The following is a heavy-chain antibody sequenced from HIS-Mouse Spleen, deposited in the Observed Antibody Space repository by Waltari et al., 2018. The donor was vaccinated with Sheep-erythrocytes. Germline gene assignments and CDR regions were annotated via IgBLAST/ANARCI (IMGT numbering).Heavy chain of an antibody. V-gene: IGHV1-69*01. CDR2: IIPIFGTA. Sequence: QVQLVQSGAEVKKPGSSVKVSCKASGGTFSSYAISWVRQAPGQGLEWMGGIIPIFGTANYAQKFQGRVTITAGESTSTAYMELSSLRSEDTAVYYCARDTSSDSSGWHDAFDIWGQGTMVTVSS. J-gene: IGHJ3*02. D-gene: IGHD6-19*01. CDR1: GGTFSSYA. CDR3: ARDTSSDSSGWHDAFDI.